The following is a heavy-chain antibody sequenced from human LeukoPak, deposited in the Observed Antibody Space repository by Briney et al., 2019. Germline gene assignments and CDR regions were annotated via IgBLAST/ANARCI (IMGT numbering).Heavy chain of an antibody. CDR1: GFTFSSYA. Sequence: GGSLRLSCAASGFTFSSYAMHWVRQAPGKGLEWVAIISYDGSNKYYEDSVKGRFTISRDNSKNTLYLQMNSLRAEDTAVYYCARTKWLQTMIGDFDYWGQGTLVTVSS. D-gene: IGHD3-10*02. J-gene: IGHJ4*02. V-gene: IGHV3-30-3*01. CDR2: ISYDGSNK. CDR3: ARTKWLQTMIGDFDY.